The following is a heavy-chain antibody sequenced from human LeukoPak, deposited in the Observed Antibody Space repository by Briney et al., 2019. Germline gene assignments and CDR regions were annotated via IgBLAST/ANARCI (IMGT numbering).Heavy chain of an antibody. CDR3: ARRSAAKDAFDI. V-gene: IGHV3-13*01. CDR2: IGTAGDI. Sequence: GGSLRLSCAASGFTFSNYDMHWVRQATGKGLEWVSGIGTAGDIYYPGSVKGRFTISRENAKNSLYLQMNSLRAGDTAVYYCARRSAAKDAFDIWGQGTKVTVSS. D-gene: IGHD6-25*01. CDR1: GFTFSNYD. J-gene: IGHJ3*02.